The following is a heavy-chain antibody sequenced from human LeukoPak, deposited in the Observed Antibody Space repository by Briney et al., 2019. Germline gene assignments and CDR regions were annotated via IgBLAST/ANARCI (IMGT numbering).Heavy chain of an antibody. CDR3: ARGKDIVVVPAAIPFDY. D-gene: IGHD2-2*02. J-gene: IGHJ4*02. CDR1: GASISSYS. Sequence: PSETLSLTCTVSGASISSYSWSWIRQPPGKGLEWIGYIYYSGSTYYNPSLQSRVTISVDTSKNQFSLKLSSVTAADTAVYYCARGKDIVVVPAAIPFDYWGQGTLVTVSS. CDR2: IYYSGST. V-gene: IGHV4-30-4*08.